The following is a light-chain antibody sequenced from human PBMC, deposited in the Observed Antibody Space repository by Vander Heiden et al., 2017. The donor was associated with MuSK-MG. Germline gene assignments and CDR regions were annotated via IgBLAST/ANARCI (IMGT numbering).Light chain of an antibody. CDR2: VVT. Sequence: QSALTQPRSVSGSPGQSVTISCTGTSSDIGGHNYVSWYQQPPGKAPKLMIQVVTKRASGVPDRFSGSTSGNTDYPTAYALQAEDEADYDGSSYEGTYSSHVIFGGGTKLTVL. J-gene: IGLJ2*01. CDR1: SSDIGGHNY. CDR3: SSYEGTYSSHVI. V-gene: IGLV2-11*01.